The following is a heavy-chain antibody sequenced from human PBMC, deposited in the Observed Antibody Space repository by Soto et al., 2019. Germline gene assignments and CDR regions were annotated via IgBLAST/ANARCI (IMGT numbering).Heavy chain of an antibody. J-gene: IGHJ4*02. CDR1: GFTFSSYG. V-gene: IGHV3-30-3*01. D-gene: IGHD3-16*01. CDR3: ASLYYYSLTQYLDY. Sequence: GGSLRLSCAASGFTFSSYGLHWVRQAPGKGLEWVSFISYDGIGKYNADSVKGRFTISRDNSKNTLYLQLTSLRAEDTAVYYCASLYYYSLTQYLDYWGQGTLVTVSS. CDR2: ISYDGIGK.